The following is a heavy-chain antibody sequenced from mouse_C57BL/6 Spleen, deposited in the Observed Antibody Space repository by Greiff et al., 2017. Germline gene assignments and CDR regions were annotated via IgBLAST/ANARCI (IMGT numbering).Heavy chain of an antibody. CDR2: ISSGGSYT. V-gene: IGHV5-6*01. Sequence: EVQRVESGGDLVKPGGSLKLSCAASGFTFSSYGMSWVRQTPDKRLEWVATISSGGSYTYYPDSVKGRFTISRDNAKNTLYLQMSSLKSEDTAMYYCARHEEYYYGSSYDYFDYWGQGTTLTVSS. CDR3: ARHEEYYYGSSYDYFDY. J-gene: IGHJ2*01. CDR1: GFTFSSYG. D-gene: IGHD1-1*01.